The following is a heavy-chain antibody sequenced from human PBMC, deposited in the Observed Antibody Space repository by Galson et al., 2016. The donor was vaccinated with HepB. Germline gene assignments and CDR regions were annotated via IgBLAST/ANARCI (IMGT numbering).Heavy chain of an antibody. V-gene: IGHV3-72*01. Sequence: SLRLSCAASGFSFSDHYMDWVRQAPGKGLEWVGRIRKKDSSYTTEYAPSVKGRFTISRDDSENSLFLQMNSLKIEDTAVYRCVRSSGARYPSFDYWGQGTLVTVSS. J-gene: IGHJ4*02. CDR1: GFSFSDHY. CDR2: IRKKDSSYTT. D-gene: IGHD1-26*01. CDR3: VRSSGARYPSFDY.